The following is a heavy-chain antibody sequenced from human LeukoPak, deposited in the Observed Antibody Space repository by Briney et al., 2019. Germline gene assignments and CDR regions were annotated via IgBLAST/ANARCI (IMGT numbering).Heavy chain of an antibody. CDR2: IKQDGSEK. J-gene: IGHJ4*02. V-gene: IGHV3-7*03. CDR3: ARVYYDSSGYYYHY. Sequence: PGGSLRLSCAASGFTFSSYWMSWVRQAPGKGLEWVANIKQDGSEKYYVDSVKGRFTISRDNAKNSLYLQMNSLRAEDTALYYCARVYYDSSGYYYHYWGQGTLVTVSS. D-gene: IGHD3-22*01. CDR1: GFTFSSYW.